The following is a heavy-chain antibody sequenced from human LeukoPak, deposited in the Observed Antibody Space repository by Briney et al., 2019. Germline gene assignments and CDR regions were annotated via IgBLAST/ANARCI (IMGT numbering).Heavy chain of an antibody. CDR2: KWSDGSRQ. CDR1: GFTFSSYG. V-gene: IGHV3-33*01. D-gene: IGHD1-7*01. Sequence: GRSLRLSCAASGFTFSSYGMHWVRQAPGKGLEWVALKWSDGSRQYYVDSVKGRFTISRDNSKNTVCLQMNSLRVEDTAVYYCVRSSTDSSPWNSYFDYWGQGTLVTVSS. J-gene: IGHJ4*02. CDR3: VRSSTDSSPWNSYFDY.